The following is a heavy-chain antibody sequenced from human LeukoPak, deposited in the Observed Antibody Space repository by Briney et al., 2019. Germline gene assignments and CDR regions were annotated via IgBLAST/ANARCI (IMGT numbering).Heavy chain of an antibody. J-gene: IGHJ5*02. D-gene: IGHD2-2*01. Sequence: ASVKVSCKASGGAFSSYAISWVRQAPGQGLEWMGGIIPIFGTANYAQKFQGRVTITADESTSTAYMELSSLRSEDTAVYYCARVVVVVPAAIRFDPWGQGTLVTVSS. V-gene: IGHV1-69*01. CDR3: ARVVVVVPAAIRFDP. CDR2: IIPIFGTA. CDR1: GGAFSSYA.